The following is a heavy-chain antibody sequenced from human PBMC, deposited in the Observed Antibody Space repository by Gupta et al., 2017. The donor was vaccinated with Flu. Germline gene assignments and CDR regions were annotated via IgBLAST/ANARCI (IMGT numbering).Heavy chain of an antibody. V-gene: IGHV3-33*05. Sequence: QVQLVESGGGVVQPGRSLKLSCEGSGFTFKNYGMHWVRQAPGQGLEWVAGIEYDGSRKYYAESVRDRFSISRDDSKNTLYLQMNSLRAEDTALYSCARDLMSWRLDFWGGPRGDWGHGTLVTVSS. CDR1: GFTFKNYG. D-gene: IGHD3-3*01. CDR3: ARDLMSWRLDFWGGPRGD. CDR2: IEYDGSRK. J-gene: IGHJ4*01.